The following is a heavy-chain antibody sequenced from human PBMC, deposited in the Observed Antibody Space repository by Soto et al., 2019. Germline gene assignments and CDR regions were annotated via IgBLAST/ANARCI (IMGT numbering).Heavy chain of an antibody. CDR3: ARSLKDIVVVPAAMVYFQH. D-gene: IGHD2-2*01. CDR1: GFTFSSYW. J-gene: IGHJ1*01. Sequence: GGSLRLSCAASGFTFSSYWMSWVRQAPGKGLEWVANIKQDGSEKYYVDSVKGRFTISIDNAKNSLYLQMNSLRAEDTAVYYCARSLKDIVVVPAAMVYFQHWGQGTLVTVSS. V-gene: IGHV3-7*01. CDR2: IKQDGSEK.